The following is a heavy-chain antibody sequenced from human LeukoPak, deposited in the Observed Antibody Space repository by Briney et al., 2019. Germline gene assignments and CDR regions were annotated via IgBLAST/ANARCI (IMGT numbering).Heavy chain of an antibody. CDR2: ISSSSSYI. D-gene: IGHD3-9*01. J-gene: IGHJ4*02. CDR3: ARAPYGILTGCFDY. Sequence: GGSLRLSCAASGFTFSSYSMNWVRQAPGKGLEWVSSISSSSSYIYYADSVKGRFTISRDNAKNSLYLQMNSLRAEDTAVYYCARAPYGILTGCFDYWGQGTLVTVSS. V-gene: IGHV3-21*01. CDR1: GFTFSSYS.